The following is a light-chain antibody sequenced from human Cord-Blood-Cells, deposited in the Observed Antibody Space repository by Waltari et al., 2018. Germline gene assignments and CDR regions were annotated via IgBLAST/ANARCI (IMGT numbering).Light chain of an antibody. CDR3: AAWDDSLSGYV. V-gene: IGLV1-47*01. CDR1: SSNIGSNY. J-gene: IGLJ1*01. Sequence: QSVLTQPPSASGTPGQSVTIPCSGSSSNIGSNYVYWYQQLQGTAPKLLIYRNNQRPSGVPDRFSGSKSGTSASLAISGLRSEDEADYYCAAWDDSLSGYVFGTGTKVTVL. CDR2: RNN.